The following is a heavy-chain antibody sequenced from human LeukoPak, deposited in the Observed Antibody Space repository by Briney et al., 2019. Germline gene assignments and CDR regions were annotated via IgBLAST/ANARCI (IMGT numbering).Heavy chain of an antibody. CDR2: IDWDDDK. CDR1: GFSLSTSGRC. Sequence: SGPALVKPTQTLTLTCTFSGFSLSTSGRCVSWIRQPPGKALEWLARIDWDDDKYYSTSLKTRLTISKDTSKNQVVLTMTNMDPVDTATYYCARTRDYYGSSWFDPWGQGTLVTVSS. V-gene: IGHV2-70*11. J-gene: IGHJ5*02. CDR3: ARTRDYYGSSWFDP. D-gene: IGHD3-10*01.